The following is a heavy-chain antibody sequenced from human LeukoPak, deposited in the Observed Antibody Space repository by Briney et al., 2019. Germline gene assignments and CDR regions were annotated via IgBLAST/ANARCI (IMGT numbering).Heavy chain of an antibody. J-gene: IGHJ4*02. CDR1: GFTFSNYD. CDR3: AKEIAHDY. V-gene: IGHV3-30-3*01. Sequence: GGSLRLSCAASGFTFSNYDIHWVRQAPGKGLEWVAVISYDGSNKYYADSVKGRFTISRDNSKNTLYLQMNSLRAEDTAVYYCAKEIAHDYWGQGTLVTVSS. CDR2: ISYDGSNK.